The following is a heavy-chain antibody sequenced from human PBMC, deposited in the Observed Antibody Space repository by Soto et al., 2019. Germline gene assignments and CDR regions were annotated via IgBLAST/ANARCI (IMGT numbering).Heavy chain of an antibody. CDR3: ARAVIVPAAIGYYYYYGMDV. V-gene: IGHV1-69*06. Sequence: SVKVSCKASGGTFSSYAISWVRQAPGQGLERMGGIIPIFGTANYAQKFQGRVTITADKSTSTAYMELSSLRSEDTAVYYCARAVIVPAAIGYYYYYGMDVWGQGTTVTVSS. CDR2: IIPIFGTA. J-gene: IGHJ6*02. D-gene: IGHD2-2*01. CDR1: GGTFSSYA.